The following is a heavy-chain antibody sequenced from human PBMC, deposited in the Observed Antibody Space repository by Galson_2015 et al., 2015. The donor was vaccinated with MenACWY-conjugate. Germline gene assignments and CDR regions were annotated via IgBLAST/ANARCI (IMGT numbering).Heavy chain of an antibody. Sequence: SLRLSCAASGFTFSTYAMSWVRQAPGKGLEWVSGVSGSGESTYYADSVKGRFTISRDNSKNRLYLQMNSLRAEDTAVYYCAKEQVAAAMMGRYGYWGQGTLVTVSS. CDR1: GFTFSTYA. CDR2: VSGSGEST. J-gene: IGHJ4*02. D-gene: IGHD2-21*02. CDR3: AKEQVAAAMMGRYGY. V-gene: IGHV3-23*01.